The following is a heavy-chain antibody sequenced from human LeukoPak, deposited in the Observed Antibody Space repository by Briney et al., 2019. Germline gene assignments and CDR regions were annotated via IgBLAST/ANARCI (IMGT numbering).Heavy chain of an antibody. J-gene: IGHJ6*03. CDR3: ARSFLDYMDV. Sequence: KPSETLSLTCTVSGGSISSSSYYWNWIRQPAGKGLEWIGHIYKSGSTNYNPSLKSRVTMSLDTSKNQFSLKLRSVTAADTAVYFCARSFLDYMDVWGKGTTVTVSS. V-gene: IGHV4-61*09. D-gene: IGHD2/OR15-2a*01. CDR2: IYKSGST. CDR1: GGSISSSSYY.